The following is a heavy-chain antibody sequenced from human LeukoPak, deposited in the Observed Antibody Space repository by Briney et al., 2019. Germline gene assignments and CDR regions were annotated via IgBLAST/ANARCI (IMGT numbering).Heavy chain of an antibody. Sequence: PSETLSLTCTVSGGSISSSSYYWGWIRQPPGKGLEWIGSIYYSGSTYYNPSLKSRVTISVDTSKNQFSLKLSSVTAADKAVYYCARHRLGGSGSFFDYWGQGSLVTVSS. CDR1: GGSISSSSYY. J-gene: IGHJ4*02. D-gene: IGHD3-10*01. V-gene: IGHV4-39*01. CDR3: ARHRLGGSGSFFDY. CDR2: IYYSGST.